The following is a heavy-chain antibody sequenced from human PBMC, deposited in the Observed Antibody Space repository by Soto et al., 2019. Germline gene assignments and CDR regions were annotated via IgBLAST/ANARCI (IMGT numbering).Heavy chain of an antibody. CDR2: IGTAGDT. V-gene: IGHV3-13*01. D-gene: IGHD3-3*01. CDR1: GFTFNDFD. Sequence: PGGSLRLSCTASGFTFNDFDVHWVRQGPGKGLEWVSAIGTAGDTYYPDSVKGRFTISRDNGNNSVYLQMNSLRAADTAVYYCARRGGLVYYYYYGMDVWGQGTTVTVSS. CDR3: ARRGGLVYYYYYGMDV. J-gene: IGHJ6*02.